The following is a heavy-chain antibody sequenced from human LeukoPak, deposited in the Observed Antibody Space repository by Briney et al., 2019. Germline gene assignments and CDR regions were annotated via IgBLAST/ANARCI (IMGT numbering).Heavy chain of an antibody. V-gene: IGHV1-24*01. D-gene: IGHD6-13*01. CDR3: TTDLAIAAAGTYTSIDY. Sequence: ASVTVSCKVSGHTLTGLSMHWVRPAPGKGLEWMGGFDPEEGKTTYAQKFQGRVTMTADTSTDTAYMDLSSLRSEDTAVDYCTTDLAIAAAGTYTSIDYWGQGTQVTVSS. CDR2: FDPEEGKT. CDR1: GHTLTGLS. J-gene: IGHJ4*02.